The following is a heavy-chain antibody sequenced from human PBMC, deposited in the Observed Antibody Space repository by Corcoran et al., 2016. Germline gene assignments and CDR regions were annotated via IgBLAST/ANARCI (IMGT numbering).Heavy chain of an antibody. J-gene: IGHJ6*02. D-gene: IGHD3-3*01. CDR3: ARGTSRDFWSGYYPHYYYYGMDV. CDR1: GGSFSGYY. CDR2: INHSGST. V-gene: IGHV4-34*01. Sequence: QVQLQQWGAGLLKPSETLSLTCAVYGGSFSGYYWSWIRQPPGKGLEWIGEINHSGSTNYNPSLKSRVTISVDTYKNQFSLKLSSVTAADTAVYYWARGTSRDFWSGYYPHYYYYGMDVWGQGTTVTVSS.